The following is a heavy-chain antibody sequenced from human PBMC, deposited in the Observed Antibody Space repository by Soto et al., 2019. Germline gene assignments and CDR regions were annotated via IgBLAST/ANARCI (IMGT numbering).Heavy chain of an antibody. CDR2: IYYSGST. CDR3: DRLSESVVVDV. CDR1: GGSISSGDYY. Sequence: PSETLSLTGTVSGGSISSGDYYWSWIRQPPGKGLEWIGYIYYSGSTYYNPSLKSRVTISVDTSKNQFSLKLSSVTAADTAVYYCDRLSESVVVDVWGQGATVSGS. V-gene: IGHV4-30-4*02. J-gene: IGHJ6*02. D-gene: IGHD2-2*01.